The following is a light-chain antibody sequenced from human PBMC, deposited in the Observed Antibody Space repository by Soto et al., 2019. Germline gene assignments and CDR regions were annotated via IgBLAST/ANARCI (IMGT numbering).Light chain of an antibody. CDR2: DVN. Sequence: QSALTQPRSVSGSPGQSVTISCTGTSIDVVGYNYVTWYQHHPGKAPKLMISDVNKRASGVPDRFSGSKSGNTASLTISGLQAEDEADYYCCSFGGRVFVFGTGTKVTVL. CDR3: CSFGGRVFV. J-gene: IGLJ1*01. V-gene: IGLV2-11*01. CDR1: SIDVVGYNY.